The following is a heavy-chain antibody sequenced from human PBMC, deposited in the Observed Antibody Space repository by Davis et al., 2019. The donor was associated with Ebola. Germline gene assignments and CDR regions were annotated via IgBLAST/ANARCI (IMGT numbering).Heavy chain of an antibody. V-gene: IGHV3-21*01. CDR2: ISSSSSYI. Sequence: PGGSLRLSCAASGFTFSSYSMNWVRQAPGKGLEWVSSISSSSSYIYYADSVKGRFTISRDNAKNSLSLQMNSLRAEDTAVYYCARGRDGYNSAFDYWGQGTLVTVSS. D-gene: IGHD5-24*01. J-gene: IGHJ4*02. CDR3: ARGRDGYNSAFDY. CDR1: GFTFSSYS.